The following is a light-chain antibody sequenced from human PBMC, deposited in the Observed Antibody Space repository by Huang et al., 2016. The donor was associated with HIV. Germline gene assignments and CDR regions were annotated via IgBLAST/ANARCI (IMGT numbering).Light chain of an antibody. V-gene: IGKV1-6*01. CDR3: LQDYNYPYT. Sequence: AIQMTQSPSSLSASVGDRVTITCRASQGIRDDLGWYQQKPGKAPKLLGYAASSLQSGVPSRFSGSGSGTDFTLTISSLQPEDFATYYCLQDYNYPYTFGQGTKLEIK. J-gene: IGKJ2*01. CDR1: QGIRDD. CDR2: AAS.